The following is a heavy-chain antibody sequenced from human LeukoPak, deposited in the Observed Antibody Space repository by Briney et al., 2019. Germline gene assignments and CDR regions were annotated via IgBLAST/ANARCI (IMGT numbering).Heavy chain of an antibody. J-gene: IGHJ1*01. CDR3: ARGDISNPGYFQH. CDR1: GFIISLNY. Sequence: PGGSLRLSCATSGFIISLNYMSWVRQAPGKGLEWVSVIYSGGSTYYADSVKGRFTISRDNSKNTLFLQMNSLRAEDTAIYYCARGDISNPGYFQHWGQGTLVTVSS. CDR2: IYSGGST. D-gene: IGHD6-13*01. V-gene: IGHV3-53*01.